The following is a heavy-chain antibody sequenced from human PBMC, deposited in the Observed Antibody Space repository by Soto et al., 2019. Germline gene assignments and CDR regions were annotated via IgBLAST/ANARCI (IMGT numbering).Heavy chain of an antibody. J-gene: IGHJ6*02. Sequence: GGSLRLSCAASGFTFSSYGMHWVRQAPGKGLEWVAVISYDGSNKYYADSVKGRFTISRDNSKNTLYLQMNSLRAEDTAVYYCAKGIRQWLAYYGMDVWGQGTTVTVSS. V-gene: IGHV3-30*18. CDR2: ISYDGSNK. D-gene: IGHD6-19*01. CDR1: GFTFSSYG. CDR3: AKGIRQWLAYYGMDV.